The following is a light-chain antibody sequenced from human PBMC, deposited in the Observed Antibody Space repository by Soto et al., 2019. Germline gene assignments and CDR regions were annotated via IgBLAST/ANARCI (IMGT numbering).Light chain of an antibody. V-gene: IGKV3-15*01. CDR1: PSVNGN. Sequence: EVVVTQSPATLSVSPGERATLSCRASPSVNGNLAWYQQKPGQTPRLLIYDVSTRANGVPARFSGRGSGTEFTLPNASLQSKDFPLYTCQHNNASPPGTFGQGPGWKSN. CDR3: QHNNASPPGT. CDR2: DVS. J-gene: IGKJ1*01.